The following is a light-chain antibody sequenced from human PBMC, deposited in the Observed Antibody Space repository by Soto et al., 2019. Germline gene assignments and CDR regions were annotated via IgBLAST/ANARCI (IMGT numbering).Light chain of an antibody. CDR2: AAS. CDR3: QQSYSILWT. J-gene: IGKJ1*01. Sequence: DIEMTQSPSSLSVSVGDSVTINCRTSQSIATYLNWYQQKPGKAPKLLIYAASSLQSGVPSRFSGSGSGTEFTLTITSLRPDDFATYYCQQSYSILWTCGQGNKGDIK. CDR1: QSIATY. V-gene: IGKV1-39*01.